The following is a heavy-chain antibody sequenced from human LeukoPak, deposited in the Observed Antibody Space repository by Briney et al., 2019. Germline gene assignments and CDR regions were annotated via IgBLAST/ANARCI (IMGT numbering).Heavy chain of an antibody. CDR1: GFTFRSYG. CDR3: ARGCRSTCSYGLDY. J-gene: IGHJ4*02. V-gene: IGHV1-18*01. Sequence: ASVKVSCKTSGFTFRSYGFTWVRQAAGQGLEWMGWISAYTGDTKSAQKFQGRITMTTDTTTSTAYMEMRSLRSGDTAVYYCARGCRSTCSYGLDYWGQGTLVTVSS. CDR2: ISAYTGDT. D-gene: IGHD2-2*01.